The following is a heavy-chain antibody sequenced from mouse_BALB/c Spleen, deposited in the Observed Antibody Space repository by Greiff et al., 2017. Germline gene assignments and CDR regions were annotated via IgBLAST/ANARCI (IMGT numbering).Heavy chain of an antibody. CDR2: ISSGSSTI. CDR1: GFTFSSFG. V-gene: IGHV5-17*02. J-gene: IGHJ2*01. Sequence: DVKLVESGGGLVQPGGSRKLSCAASGFTFSSFGMHWVRQAPEKGLEWVAYISSGSSTIYYADTVKGRFTISRDNPKNTLFLQMTSLRSEDTAMYYCARTGHYYGSSFSYFDYWGQGTTLTVSS. CDR3: ARTGHYYGSSFSYFDY. D-gene: IGHD1-1*01.